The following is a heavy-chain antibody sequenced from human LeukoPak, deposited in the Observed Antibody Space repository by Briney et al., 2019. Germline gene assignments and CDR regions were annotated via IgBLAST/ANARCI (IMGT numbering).Heavy chain of an antibody. V-gene: IGHV3-48*01. CDR2: ISSSSTI. CDR1: GFTFSSYS. D-gene: IGHD2-2*01. Sequence: GGSLRLSCAASGFTFSSYSMNWVRQAPGKGLEWVSYISSSSTIYYADSVKGRFTISRDKAKNSLYLQMNSLRAEDTAVYYCARYQLQGDYYYYYMDVWGKGTTVTVSS. J-gene: IGHJ6*03. CDR3: ARYQLQGDYYYYYMDV.